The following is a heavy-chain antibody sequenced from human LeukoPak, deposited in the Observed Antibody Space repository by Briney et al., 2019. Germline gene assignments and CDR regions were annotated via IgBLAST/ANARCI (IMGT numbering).Heavy chain of an antibody. J-gene: IGHJ5*02. CDR3: AACGGGIRWFDP. D-gene: IGHD2-21*01. V-gene: IGHV4-39*01. CDR2: IYYSGST. CDR1: GGSISSSSYY. Sequence: SETLSLTCTVSGGSISSSSYYWGWIRQPPGKGLEWIGSIYYSGSTYYHPSLKSRVTISVDTSKNQFSLKLSSVTAADTAVYYCAACGGGIRWFDPWGQGTLVTVSS.